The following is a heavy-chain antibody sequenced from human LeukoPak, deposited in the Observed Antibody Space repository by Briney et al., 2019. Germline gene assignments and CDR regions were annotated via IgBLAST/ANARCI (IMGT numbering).Heavy chain of an antibody. CDR1: GFTFSDYY. D-gene: IGHD2-21*01. J-gene: IGHJ4*02. CDR2: ITSGGTSI. Sequence: GESLRLSCAASGFTFSDYYMTWIRQAPGKGLEWVSFITSGGTSIYYADSVKGRFAIFRDNAKKLLFLQMNSLRAEDTAVYYCARDPLRGDGYTFDSWGQGTLVTVSS. CDR3: ARDPLRGDGYTFDS. V-gene: IGHV3-11*04.